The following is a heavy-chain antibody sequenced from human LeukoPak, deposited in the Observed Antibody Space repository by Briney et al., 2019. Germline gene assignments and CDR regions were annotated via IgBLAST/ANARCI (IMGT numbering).Heavy chain of an antibody. CDR2: INPSGGST. Sequence: GASVKVSCKASGGTFSSYAISWVRQAPGQGLEWMGIINPSGGSTSYAQKFQGRVTMTRDMSTSTVYMELSSLRSEDTAVYYCARDPAEYYDFWSGYYTLDYWGQGTLVTVSS. CDR3: ARDPAEYYDFWSGYYTLDY. D-gene: IGHD3-3*01. CDR1: GGTFSSYA. J-gene: IGHJ4*02. V-gene: IGHV1-46*01.